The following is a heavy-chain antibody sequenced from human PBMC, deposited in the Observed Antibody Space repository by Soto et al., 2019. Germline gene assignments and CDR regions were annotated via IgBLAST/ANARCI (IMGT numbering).Heavy chain of an antibody. V-gene: IGHV4-39*01. CDR3: ARLANRVRFYYLDS. CDR2: IYYGVST. D-gene: IGHD7-27*01. Sequence: SATPSLTRTVSGVSISSSRYYWGWVHHPPGKGLEWIGNIYYGVSTYYNPSLARRVTIAVDTSKNHFSLTLSSVTAADTAVFYCARLANRVRFYYLDSWGDGTLVPGS. J-gene: IGHJ4*01. CDR1: GVSISSSRYY.